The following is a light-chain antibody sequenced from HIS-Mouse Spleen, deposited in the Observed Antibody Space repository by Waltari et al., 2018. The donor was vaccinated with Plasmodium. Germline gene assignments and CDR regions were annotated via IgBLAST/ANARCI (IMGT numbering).Light chain of an antibody. Sequence: SYELTQPPSVSVSAGQTDRITCSGDALPTKYAYWYQQKSGQDPVLVINEDSKRPPGIPDRFSGSRSRTMATLTTSAAQLESQADYYCYSPDSSGNHRVFGGGTQLTVL. CDR1: ALPTKY. CDR3: YSPDSSGNHRV. V-gene: IGLV3-10*01. J-gene: IGLJ3*02. CDR2: EDS.